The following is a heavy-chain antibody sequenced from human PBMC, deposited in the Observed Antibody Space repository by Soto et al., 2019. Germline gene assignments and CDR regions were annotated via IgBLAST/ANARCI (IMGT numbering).Heavy chain of an antibody. CDR3: AKDGSSSFDH. CDR1: GFTFSSYG. V-gene: IGHV3-30*18. D-gene: IGHD6-6*01. Sequence: GGSLRLSCAASGFTFSSYGMHWVRQAPGKGLEWVAVISYDGSNKYYADSVKGRFTISRDNSKNTLYLQMNSLRAEDTAVYYCAKDGSSSFDHWGQGTLVTVSS. J-gene: IGHJ4*02. CDR2: ISYDGSNK.